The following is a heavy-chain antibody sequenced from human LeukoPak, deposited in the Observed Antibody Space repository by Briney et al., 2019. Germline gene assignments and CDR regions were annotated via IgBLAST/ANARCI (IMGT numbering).Heavy chain of an antibody. D-gene: IGHD6-19*01. CDR3: ARDVPRYSSGWYSCGPPDY. CDR1: GFTFSNYA. CDR2: ISTGGDRA. J-gene: IGHJ4*02. V-gene: IGHV3-23*01. Sequence: GGSPRLSCAASGFTFSNYAMDWVRQAPGKGLEWVSAISTGGDRAYYADSVKGRFTTSRDNSKNTLYLQMNSLRAEDTAVYYCARDVPRYSSGWYSCGPPDYWGQGTLVTVSS.